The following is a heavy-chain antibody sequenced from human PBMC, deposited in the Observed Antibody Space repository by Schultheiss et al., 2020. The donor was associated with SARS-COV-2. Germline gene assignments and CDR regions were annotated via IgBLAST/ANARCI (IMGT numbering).Heavy chain of an antibody. V-gene: IGHV3-23*01. CDR2: ISGSGGST. CDR3: ARDTDYYDSSGYYWDAFDV. CDR1: GFTFSSYA. D-gene: IGHD3-22*01. Sequence: GGSLRLSCAASGFTFSSYAMSWVRQAPGKGLEWVSAISGSGGSTYYADSVKGRFTISRDNSKNTLYLQMNSLRADDTAVYYCARDTDYYDSSGYYWDAFDVWGQGTMVTVSS. J-gene: IGHJ3*01.